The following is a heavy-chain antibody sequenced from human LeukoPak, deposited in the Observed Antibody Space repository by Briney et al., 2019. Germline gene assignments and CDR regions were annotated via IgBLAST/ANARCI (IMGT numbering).Heavy chain of an antibody. CDR3: AKTGSYYGVEAFDI. J-gene: IGHJ3*02. CDR2: ISAYNGNT. V-gene: IGHV1-18*01. D-gene: IGHD1-26*01. CDR1: GYSFTSYG. Sequence: GESLKISCKGSGYSFTSYGISWVRQAPGQGLEWMGWISAYNGNTNYAQKLQGRVTMTTDTSTSTAYMELRSLRSDDTAVYYCAKTGSYYGVEAFDIWGQGTMVTVSS.